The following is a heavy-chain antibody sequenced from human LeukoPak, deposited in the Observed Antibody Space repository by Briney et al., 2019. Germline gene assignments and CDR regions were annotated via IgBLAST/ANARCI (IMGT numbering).Heavy chain of an antibody. CDR1: GFIFSSYA. Sequence: GGSLRLSCAASGFIFSSYAVHWVRQAPGKGLEWVSAISGSGGGTYYADSVKGRFTISRDNSKNTLYLQINSLRAEDTAVYYCAKAEGYYDSSGYSLAWGQGTLVTVSS. CDR2: ISGSGGGT. D-gene: IGHD3-22*01. CDR3: AKAEGYYDSSGYSLA. J-gene: IGHJ5*02. V-gene: IGHV3-23*01.